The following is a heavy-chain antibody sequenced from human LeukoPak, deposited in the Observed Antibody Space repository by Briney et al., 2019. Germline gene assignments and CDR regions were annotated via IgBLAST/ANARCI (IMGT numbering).Heavy chain of an antibody. V-gene: IGHV3-30*03. J-gene: IGHJ3*02. CDR3: ARLGATVDAFGI. CDR1: GFTFSSYG. CDR2: ISYDGSNK. Sequence: PGGSLRLSCAASGFTFSSYGMHWVRQAPGKGLEWVAVISYDGSNKYYADSVKGRFTISRDNSKNTLYLQMNSLRAEDTAVYYCARLGATVDAFGIWGQGTMVTVSS. D-gene: IGHD1-26*01.